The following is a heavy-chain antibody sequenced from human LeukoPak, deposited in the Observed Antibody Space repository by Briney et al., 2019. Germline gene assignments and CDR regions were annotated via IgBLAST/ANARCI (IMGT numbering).Heavy chain of an antibody. Sequence: HWASVKVSCKASGYTFTSYGISWVRQAPGQGLEWMGWISAYNGNTNYAQKLQGRVTMTTDTSTSTAYMELRSLRSDDTAVYYCARDRVKGYSGYDNPPPSDYWGQGTLVTVSS. CDR3: ARDRVKGYSGYDNPPPSDY. D-gene: IGHD5-12*01. CDR2: ISAYNGNT. J-gene: IGHJ4*02. V-gene: IGHV1-18*01. CDR1: GYTFTSYG.